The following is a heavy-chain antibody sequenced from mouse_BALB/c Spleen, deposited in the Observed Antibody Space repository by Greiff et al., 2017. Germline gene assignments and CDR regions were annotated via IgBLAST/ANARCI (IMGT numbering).Heavy chain of an antibody. CDR3: ARGDYYGSIWFAY. CDR2: INPNNGGT. Sequence: VQLQQSGPELVKPGASVKIPCKASGYTFTDYNMDWVKQSHGKSLEWIGDINPNNGGTIYNQKFKGKATLTVDKSSSTAYMELRSLTSEDTAVYYCARGDYYGSIWFAYWGQGTLVTVSA. D-gene: IGHD1-1*01. V-gene: IGHV1-18*01. J-gene: IGHJ3*01. CDR1: GYTFTDYN.